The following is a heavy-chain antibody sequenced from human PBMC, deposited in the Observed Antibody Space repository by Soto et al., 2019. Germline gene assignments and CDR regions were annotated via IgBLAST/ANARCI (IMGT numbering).Heavy chain of an antibody. D-gene: IGHD6-13*01. CDR2: ISAYNGNT. V-gene: IGHV1-18*01. CDR3: ARPFRAAAGNPLDY. Sequence: GASVKVSCKASGYTFTGYGISWVRQAPGQGLEWMGWISAYNGNTNYAQKLQGRVTMTTDTSTSTAYMELRSLRSDDTAVYYCARPFRAAAGNPLDYWGQGTPVTVSS. J-gene: IGHJ4*02. CDR1: GYTFTGYG.